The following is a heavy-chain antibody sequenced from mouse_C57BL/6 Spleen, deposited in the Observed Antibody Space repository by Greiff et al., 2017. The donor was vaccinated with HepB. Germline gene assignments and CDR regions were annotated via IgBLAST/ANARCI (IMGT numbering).Heavy chain of an antibody. Sequence: DVQLVESGGGLVKPGGSLKLSCAASGFTFSDYGMHWVRQAPEKGLEWVAYISSGSSTIYYADTVKGRFTISRDNAKNTLFLQMTSLRSEDTAMYYCARDTYSNYGYAMDYWGQGTSVTVSS. CDR2: ISSGSSTI. CDR1: GFTFSDYG. V-gene: IGHV5-17*01. D-gene: IGHD2-5*01. J-gene: IGHJ4*01. CDR3: ARDTYSNYGYAMDY.